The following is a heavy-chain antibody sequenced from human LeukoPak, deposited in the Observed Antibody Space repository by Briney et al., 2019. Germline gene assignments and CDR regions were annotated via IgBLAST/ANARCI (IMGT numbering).Heavy chain of an antibody. D-gene: IGHD5-18*01. CDR2: IKQDGSEK. CDR1: GFTFSSYW. J-gene: IGHJ4*02. CDR3: ARDMWVGGYRYERTDY. Sequence: PGGSLRLSCAASGFTFSSYWMSWVRQAPGKGLEWVANIKQDGSEKYYVDSVKGRFTISRDNAKNSLYLQMNSLRAEDTAVYYCARDMWVGGYRYERTDYWGQGTLVTVSS. V-gene: IGHV3-7*01.